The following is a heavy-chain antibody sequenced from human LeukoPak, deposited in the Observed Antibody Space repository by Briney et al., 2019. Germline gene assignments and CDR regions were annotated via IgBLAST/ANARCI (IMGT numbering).Heavy chain of an antibody. CDR3: AREFPPYDSSGYYYY. CDR1: GYTFTSYG. Sequence: GASVKVYCRGSGYTFTSYGISWVRQAPGQGLEWMGWISAYNGNTNYAQKLQGRVTMTTDTSTSTAYMELRSLRSDDTAVYYCAREFPPYDSSGYYYYWGQGTLVTVSS. CDR2: ISAYNGNT. V-gene: IGHV1-18*01. D-gene: IGHD3-22*01. J-gene: IGHJ4*02.